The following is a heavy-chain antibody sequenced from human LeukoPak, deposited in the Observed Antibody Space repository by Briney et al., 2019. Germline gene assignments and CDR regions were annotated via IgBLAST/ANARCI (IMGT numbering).Heavy chain of an antibody. J-gene: IGHJ5*02. D-gene: IGHD3-10*01. Sequence: SETLSLTCAVYGGSFSSYYWSWIRQPPGKGLEWIGEINHSGSTNYNPSLKSRVTISVDTSKNQFSLKLSSVTAADTAVYYCARTAPFYYGSGSNRWFDPWGQGTLVTVSS. CDR1: GGSFSSYY. V-gene: IGHV4-34*01. CDR3: ARTAPFYYGSGSNRWFDP. CDR2: INHSGST.